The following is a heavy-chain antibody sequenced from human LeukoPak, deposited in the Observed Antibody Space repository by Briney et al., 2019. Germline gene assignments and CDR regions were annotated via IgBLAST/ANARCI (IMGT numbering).Heavy chain of an antibody. Sequence: GGSLRLSCAASGFTFSDFTIHWVRQAPGKGLEWVASIKQDGSEKDYVDSVKGRFTISRDNAKNSLYLQMNSLRAEDTAVYYCARVRLYNLQYYLDYWGQGTLVTVSS. V-gene: IGHV3-7*03. CDR2: IKQDGSEK. J-gene: IGHJ4*02. CDR3: ARVRLYNLQYYLDY. CDR1: GFTFSDFT. D-gene: IGHD2-2*02.